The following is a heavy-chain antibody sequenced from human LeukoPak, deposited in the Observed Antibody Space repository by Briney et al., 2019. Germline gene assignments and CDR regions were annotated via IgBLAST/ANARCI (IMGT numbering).Heavy chain of an antibody. J-gene: IGHJ4*02. CDR3: ARGPTQRYNWSGGEDY. D-gene: IGHD1-1*01. V-gene: IGHV5-51*01. Sequence: GESLKISCKGSGYRFTSYWIGWVRQMPGKGLEWMGIIYPGDSDTRYSPSFQGQVTISADKSISTAYLQWSSLKASDTAMYYCARGPTQRYNWSGGEDYWGQGTLVTVSS. CDR2: IYPGDSDT. CDR1: GYRFTSYW.